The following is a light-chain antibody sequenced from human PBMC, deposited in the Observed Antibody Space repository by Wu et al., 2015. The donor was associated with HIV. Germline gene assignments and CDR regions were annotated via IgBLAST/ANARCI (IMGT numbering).Light chain of an antibody. J-gene: IGKJ4*01. CDR1: QSVTSNY. Sequence: EIVLTQSPGTLSLSPGERGTLSCRASQSVTSNYLAWYQQKPGQAPRLLIYGASSRASGIPDRFSGSGSGTDFTLTISSLEPEDFAVYYCQQRRNSLTFGGGTKVQIK. CDR3: QQRRNSLT. V-gene: IGKV3D-20*02. CDR2: GAS.